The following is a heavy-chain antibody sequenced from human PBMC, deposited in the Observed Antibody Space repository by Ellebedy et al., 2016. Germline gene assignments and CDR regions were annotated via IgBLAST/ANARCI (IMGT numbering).Heavy chain of an antibody. Sequence: SETLSLTCTVSGGSISSSSYYWGWIRQPPGKGLEWIGYIYYSGSTNYNPSLKSRVTISVDTSKNQFSLKLSSVTAADTAVYYCARRHPQAGDYDYVWGSYLTLNDAFDIWGQGTMVTVSS. J-gene: IGHJ3*02. CDR1: GGSISSSSYY. CDR2: IYYSGST. CDR3: ARRHPQAGDYDYVWGSYLTLNDAFDI. V-gene: IGHV4-61*05. D-gene: IGHD3-16*02.